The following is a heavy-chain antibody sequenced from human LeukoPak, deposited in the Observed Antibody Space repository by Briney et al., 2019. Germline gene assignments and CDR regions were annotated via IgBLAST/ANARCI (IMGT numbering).Heavy chain of an antibody. CDR3: ARAGLVDSSSPRY. CDR1: GFTFSSYS. J-gene: IGHJ4*02. V-gene: IGHV3-21*01. CDR2: ISSSSSYI. D-gene: IGHD6-13*01. Sequence: GGSLRLSCAASGFTFSSYSMNWVRQAPGKGLEWVSSISSSSSYIYCADSVKGRFTISRDNAKNSLYLQMNSLRAEDTAVYYCARAGLVDSSSPRYWGQGTLVTVSS.